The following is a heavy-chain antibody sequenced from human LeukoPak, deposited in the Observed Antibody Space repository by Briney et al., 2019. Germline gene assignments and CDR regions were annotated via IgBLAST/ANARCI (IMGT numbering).Heavy chain of an antibody. V-gene: IGHV1-24*01. CDR2: FDPEDGET. Sequence: ASVKVSCKVSGYTLTELSMHWVRQAPGKGLEWMGGFDPEDGETIYAQKFQGRVTITADKSTSTAYMELSSLRSEDTAVYYCATGDYGDFFLPLDYWGQGTLVTVSS. J-gene: IGHJ4*02. CDR3: ATGDYGDFFLPLDY. CDR1: GYTLTELS. D-gene: IGHD4-17*01.